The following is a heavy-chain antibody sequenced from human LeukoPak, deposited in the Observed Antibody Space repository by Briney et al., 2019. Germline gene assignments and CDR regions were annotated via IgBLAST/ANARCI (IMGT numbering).Heavy chain of an antibody. J-gene: IGHJ5*02. CDR3: ARAYYYDRGFDP. Sequence: GASVKVSCKASGYTFTSYAMHWVRQAPGQRLEWMGWINAGNGNTKYSQEFQGRVTITRDTSASTAYMELSSLRSEDTAVYYCARAYYYDRGFDPWGQGTLVTVSS. CDR2: INAGNGNT. CDR1: GYTFTSYA. D-gene: IGHD3-22*01. V-gene: IGHV1-3*01.